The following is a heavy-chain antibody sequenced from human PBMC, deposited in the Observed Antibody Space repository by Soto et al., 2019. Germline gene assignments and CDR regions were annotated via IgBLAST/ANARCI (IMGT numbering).Heavy chain of an antibody. CDR2: ISGSGGST. CDR3: AKDWYCSGRSCYASWFDP. V-gene: IGHV3-23*01. D-gene: IGHD2-15*01. Sequence: GGSLRLSCAASGFTFTSYTMSWVRQAPGKGLEWVSAISGSGGSTYYADSVKGRFTISRDNSRNTVYQQMNSLRAEDTAIYYCAKDWYCSGRSCYASWFDPWGQGTLVTVSS. CDR1: GFTFTSYT. J-gene: IGHJ5*02.